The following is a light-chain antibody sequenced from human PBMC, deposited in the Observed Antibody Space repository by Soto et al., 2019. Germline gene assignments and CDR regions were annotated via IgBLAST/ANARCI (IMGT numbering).Light chain of an antibody. V-gene: IGKV1-5*03. J-gene: IGKJ3*01. CDR2: WAS. CDR3: QHYTTSSGT. Sequence: DIHMTQSPATLSASVGDRVTITCRASQSISTWLAWYQQKPGKGHKLLIYWASSLESGIPSRFSGSRSGTGITLTISTLQPADFATYYCQHYTTSSGTFGPGTKVDIK. CDR1: QSISTW.